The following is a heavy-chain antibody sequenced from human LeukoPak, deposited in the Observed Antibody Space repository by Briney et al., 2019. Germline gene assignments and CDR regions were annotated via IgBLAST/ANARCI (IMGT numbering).Heavy chain of an antibody. J-gene: IGHJ4*02. D-gene: IGHD3-16*02. CDR3: ARCYPRGPIGY. Sequence: GASVKVSCKASGCTFSSYAISWVRQAPGQGLEWMGRIIPILGIANYAQKFQGRVTITADKSTSTAYMELSSLRSEDTAVYDCARCYPRGPIGYWGQGTLVTVSS. CDR1: GCTFSSYA. V-gene: IGHV1-69*04. CDR2: IIPILGIA.